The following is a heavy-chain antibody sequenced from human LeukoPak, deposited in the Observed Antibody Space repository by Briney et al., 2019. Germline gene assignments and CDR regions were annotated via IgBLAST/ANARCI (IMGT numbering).Heavy chain of an antibody. V-gene: IGHV3-23*01. J-gene: IGHJ4*02. CDR2: TSSSDSGT. D-gene: IGHD3-22*01. CDR3: AKHPSGYYYDHFDY. Sequence: PGGSLRLSCVASGFPLSSFAMSWVRQTPERGLEWVSATSSSDSGTYHADSVKGRFTISRDSSKNTLYLQMNSLRAEDTAVYYCAKHPSGYYYDHFDYWGQGTLVTVSS. CDR1: GFPLSSFA.